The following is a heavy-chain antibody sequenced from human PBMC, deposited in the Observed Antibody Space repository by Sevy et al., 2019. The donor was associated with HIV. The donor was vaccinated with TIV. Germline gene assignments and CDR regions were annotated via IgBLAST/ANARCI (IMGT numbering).Heavy chain of an antibody. Sequence: GESLKISCKGSGYIFKNYWIVWVRQVPGKGLEWMGIFYPGNSDVRYSPSFQGHVTISADKSISAAYLQWRSLKASDTAMYFCARGLSYYDSSGYSDAFDIWGQGTMVTVSS. CDR2: FYPGNSDV. V-gene: IGHV5-51*01. D-gene: IGHD3-22*01. J-gene: IGHJ3*02. CDR3: ARGLSYYDSSGYSDAFDI. CDR1: GYIFKNYW.